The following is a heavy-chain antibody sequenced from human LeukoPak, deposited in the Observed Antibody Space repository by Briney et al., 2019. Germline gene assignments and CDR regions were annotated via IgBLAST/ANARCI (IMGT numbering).Heavy chain of an antibody. CDR3: AQLKSLGYCSSTSCRYPDY. Sequence: GGSLRLSFAASGCTFSSYGMSWVPQAPGKGLGWVLAISGSGGSTYYADSVKSRFTISRDKSRNTLYLQMNSLRAEDTAVYYCAQLKSLGYCSSTSCRYPDYWGQGTLVTVSS. CDR2: ISGSGGST. D-gene: IGHD2-2*01. CDR1: GCTFSSYG. V-gene: IGHV3-23*01. J-gene: IGHJ4*02.